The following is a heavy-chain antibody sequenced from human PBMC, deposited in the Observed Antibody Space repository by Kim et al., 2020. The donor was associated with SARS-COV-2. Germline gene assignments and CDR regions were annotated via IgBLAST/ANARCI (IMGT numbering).Heavy chain of an antibody. CDR1: GGSISSGGYY. V-gene: IGHV4-31*03. J-gene: IGHJ4*02. Sequence: SETLSLTCTVSGGSISSGGYYWSWIRQHPGKGLEWIGYIYYSGSTYYNPSLKSRVTISVDTSKNQFSLKLSSVTAADTAVYYCASGSMTTASGTLDYWGQGTLVTVSS. CDR2: IYYSGST. D-gene: IGHD4-17*01. CDR3: ASGSMTTASGTLDY.